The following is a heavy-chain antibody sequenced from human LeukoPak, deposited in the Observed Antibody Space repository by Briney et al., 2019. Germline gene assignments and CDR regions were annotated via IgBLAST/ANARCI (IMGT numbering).Heavy chain of an antibody. D-gene: IGHD5-24*01. CDR3: ARHRSGWLQSSFDY. CDR2: IYYSGSS. CDR1: GGSISSSSSY. Sequence: PSETLSLTCSVSGGSISSSSSYWGCIRQPPGKGLEWIGSIYYSGSSFDNPALKSLATISVDTSKNQFSLKLSSVTGADTAVYYCARHRSGWLQSSFDYWGQGTVVTVSS. J-gene: IGHJ4*02. V-gene: IGHV4-39*01.